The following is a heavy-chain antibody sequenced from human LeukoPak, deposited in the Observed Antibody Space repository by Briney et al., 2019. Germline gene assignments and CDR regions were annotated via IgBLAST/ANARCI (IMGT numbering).Heavy chain of an antibody. V-gene: IGHV3-23*01. Sequence: QSGGSLSLSCAASGFTFSSYAMSWVRQAPGKGLEWVSAISGSGGSTYYADSVKGRFTISRDNSKNTLYLQMNSLRAEDTAVYYCAKDKIAAAGRNRFDYWGQGTLVTVSS. D-gene: IGHD6-13*01. J-gene: IGHJ4*02. CDR3: AKDKIAAAGRNRFDY. CDR1: GFTFSSYA. CDR2: ISGSGGST.